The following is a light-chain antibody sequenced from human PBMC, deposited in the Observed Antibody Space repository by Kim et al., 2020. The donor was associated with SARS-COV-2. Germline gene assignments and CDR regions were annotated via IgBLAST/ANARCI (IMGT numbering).Light chain of an antibody. V-gene: IGKV3-15*01. J-gene: IGKJ2*01. CDR1: QSVSTN. Sequence: VAPGERVTPSCRASQSVSTNLVWYQQKPGQSPRVLISGASTRATDVPARFSGSGSGTEFTLTISSLQPEDYAVYYCQHYNYWPPYTFGQGTKLEI. CDR3: QHYNYWPPYT. CDR2: GAS.